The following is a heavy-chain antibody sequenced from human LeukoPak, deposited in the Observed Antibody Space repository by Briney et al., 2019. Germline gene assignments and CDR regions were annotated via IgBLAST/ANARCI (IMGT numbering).Heavy chain of an antibody. V-gene: IGHV4-59*01. Sequence: SETLSLTCTVSGGSISSYYWSWIRQPPGKGLEWIGYIYYSGSTNYNPSLKSRVTISVDTSKNQFSLKLSSVTAADTAVYYCAREKSSSVVITNAAFDIWGQGTMVTVSS. CDR3: AREKSSSVVITNAAFDI. J-gene: IGHJ3*02. CDR2: IYYSGST. CDR1: GGSISSYY. D-gene: IGHD3-22*01.